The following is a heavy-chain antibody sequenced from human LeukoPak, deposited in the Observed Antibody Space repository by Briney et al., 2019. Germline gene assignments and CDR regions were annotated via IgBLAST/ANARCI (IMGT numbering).Heavy chain of an antibody. CDR2: IIPIFGTA. J-gene: IGHJ4*02. CDR3: ARGRRRIVGATTFDYFDY. D-gene: IGHD1-26*01. V-gene: IGHV1-69*13. CDR1: GYTFTSYG. Sequence: SVKVSCKASGYTFTSYGISWVRQAPGQGLEWMGGIIPIFGTANYAQKFQGRVTITADESTSTAYMELSSLRSEDTAVYYCARGRRRIVGATTFDYFDYWGQGTLVTVSS.